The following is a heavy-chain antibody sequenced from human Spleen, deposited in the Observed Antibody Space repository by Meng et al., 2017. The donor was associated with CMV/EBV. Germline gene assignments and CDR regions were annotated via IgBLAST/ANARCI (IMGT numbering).Heavy chain of an antibody. CDR1: DYY. CDR2: ISSSGSTI. V-gene: IGHV3-11*04. J-gene: IGHJ5*02. Sequence: DYYMSWIRQAPGKGLEWVSYISSSGSTIYYADSVKGRFTISRDNAKNSLYLQMNSLRAEDTAVYYCARDRYRIVVVPAAIDRDKFDPWGQGTLVTVSS. CDR3: ARDRYRIVVVPAAIDRDKFDP. D-gene: IGHD2-2*01.